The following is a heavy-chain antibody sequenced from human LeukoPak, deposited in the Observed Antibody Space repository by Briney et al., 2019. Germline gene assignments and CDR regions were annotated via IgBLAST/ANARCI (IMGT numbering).Heavy chain of an antibody. D-gene: IGHD3-22*01. Sequence: SVKVSCKASGGTSNSHAISWVRQAPGQGPEWMGRIIPNLGTTNRTQNFQDRVTLTADKSTNTAYIELTSLTSDDTAVYYCATASEGGGYQLGDFFDFWGQGTLVTVSS. V-gene: IGHV1-69*04. J-gene: IGHJ4*02. CDR3: ATASEGGGYQLGDFFDF. CDR2: IIPNLGTT. CDR1: GGTSNSHA.